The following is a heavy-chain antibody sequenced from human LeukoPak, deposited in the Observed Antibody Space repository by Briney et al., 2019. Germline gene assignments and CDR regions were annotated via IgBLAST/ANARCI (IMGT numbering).Heavy chain of an antibody. D-gene: IGHD3-22*01. CDR1: GFTFTDYW. CDR3: AKDVKYYYDSSGYYKRDY. CDR2: IRYDGSNK. V-gene: IGHV3-30*02. J-gene: IGHJ4*02. Sequence: GGSLRLSCAVSGFTFTDYWMNWVRQAPGKGLEWVAFIRYDGSNKYYADSVKGRFTISRDNSKNTLYLQMNSLRAEDTAVYYCAKDVKYYYDSSGYYKRDYWGQGTLVTVSS.